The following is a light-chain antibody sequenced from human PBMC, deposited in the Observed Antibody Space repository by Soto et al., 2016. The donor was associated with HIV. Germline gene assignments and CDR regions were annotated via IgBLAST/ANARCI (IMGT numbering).Light chain of an antibody. Sequence: DIQMTQSPSSLSASVGDRVTITCRASQPINRYLNWYQFKSGRAPKLLIYGATTLQDGVPFRFSGSRSGTDFTLTITTLQPEDFATYFCQQSFSVPYTFGQGT. CDR2: GAT. J-gene: IGKJ2*01. V-gene: IGKV1-39*01. CDR1: QPINRY. CDR3: QQSFSVPYT.